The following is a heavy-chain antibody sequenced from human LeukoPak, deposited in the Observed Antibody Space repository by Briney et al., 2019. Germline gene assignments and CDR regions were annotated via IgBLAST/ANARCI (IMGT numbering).Heavy chain of an antibody. V-gene: IGHV4-39*01. J-gene: IGHJ4*02. D-gene: IGHD3-10*01. CDR2: IYYSGST. CDR1: GGSNSSSSYY. Sequence: PSETLSLTCTVSGGSNSSSSYYWGWIRQPPGKGLEWIGSIYYSGSTYYNPSLKSRVTISVDTSKNQFSLKLSSVTAADTAVYYCARHLSPYYGSGSYGSLDYWGQGTLVTVSS. CDR3: ARHLSPYYGSGSYGSLDY.